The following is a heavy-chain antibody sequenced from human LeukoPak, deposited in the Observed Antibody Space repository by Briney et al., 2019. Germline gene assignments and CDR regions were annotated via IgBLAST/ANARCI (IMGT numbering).Heavy chain of an antibody. CDR2: ISSSSSYI. V-gene: IGHV3-21*01. D-gene: IGHD3/OR15-3a*01. Sequence: PGGSLRLSCAASGFTFSSYSMNWVRQAPGKGLEWVSSISSSSSYIYFADSLKGRFTISRDNAKNSLYLQMNSLRAEDTAVYYCAREPDSGRVPDAFDIWGQGAMVTVSS. CDR1: GFTFSSYS. CDR3: AREPDSGRVPDAFDI. J-gene: IGHJ3*02.